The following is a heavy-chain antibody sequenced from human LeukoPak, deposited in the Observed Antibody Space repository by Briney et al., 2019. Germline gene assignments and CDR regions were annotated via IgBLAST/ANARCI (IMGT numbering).Heavy chain of an antibody. D-gene: IGHD2-15*01. J-gene: IGHJ4*02. CDR2: ITGSGDST. CDR1: GFTFSSYA. Sequence: GGSLRLSCAASGFTFSSYAMSWVRQAPGKGLERVSAITGSGDSTNYAESVKGRFTISRDNSKNTLYLQMKSLRAEDTAVYYCAKRGGAVAATYDHWGQGTLVSVSS. V-gene: IGHV3-23*01. CDR3: AKRGGAVAATYDH.